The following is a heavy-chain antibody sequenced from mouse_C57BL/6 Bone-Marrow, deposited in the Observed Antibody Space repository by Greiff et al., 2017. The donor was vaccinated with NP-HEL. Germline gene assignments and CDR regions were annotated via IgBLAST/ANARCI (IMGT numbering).Heavy chain of an antibody. J-gene: IGHJ1*03. CDR2: IWSGGST. CDR3: ARNKGLRLSYWYFDV. CDR1: GFSLTSYG. V-gene: IGHV2-2*01. Sequence: QVQLQQSGPGLVQPSQSLSITCTVSGFSLTSYGVHWVRQSPGKGLEWLGVIWSGGSTDYNAAFISRLSISKDNSKSQVFFKMNSLQADDTAIYYCARNKGLRLSYWYFDVWGTGTTVTVSS. D-gene: IGHD2-4*01.